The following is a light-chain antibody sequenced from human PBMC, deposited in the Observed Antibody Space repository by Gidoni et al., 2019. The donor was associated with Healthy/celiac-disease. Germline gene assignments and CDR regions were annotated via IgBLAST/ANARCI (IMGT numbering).Light chain of an antibody. CDR3: QQRSNWYT. V-gene: IGKV3-11*01. Sequence: EIVLTQSPATLSLSPGERAPLSCRASQSVGSYLAWYQQKPGQAPRLLIYDASNRATGIPARFSGSGSGPDFTLTISSLEPEDFAVYYCQQRSNWYTFGQGTKLEIK. J-gene: IGKJ2*01. CDR2: DAS. CDR1: QSVGSY.